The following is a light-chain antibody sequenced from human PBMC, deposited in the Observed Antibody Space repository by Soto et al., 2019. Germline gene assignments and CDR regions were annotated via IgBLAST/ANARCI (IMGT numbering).Light chain of an antibody. J-gene: IGKJ1*01. Sequence: DIQMTQSPSTLSGSVGDRVTITCRASQTISSWLAWYQQKPGKAPKLLIYGASRLQTGVPSRFSGSGSGTDFTLTVSSLQPEDFATYYCQQTYSSSWTFGQGTKVDIK. CDR1: QTISSW. V-gene: IGKV1-39*01. CDR3: QQTYSSSWT. CDR2: GAS.